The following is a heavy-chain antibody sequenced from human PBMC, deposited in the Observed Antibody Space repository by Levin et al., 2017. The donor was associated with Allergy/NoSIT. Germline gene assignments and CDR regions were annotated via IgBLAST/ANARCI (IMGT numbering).Heavy chain of an antibody. CDR3: ARGAVTTFFDY. CDR2: IYDSGST. D-gene: IGHD4-17*01. J-gene: IGHJ4*02. CDR1: GGSISSGGYY. V-gene: IGHV4-31*03. Sequence: SETLSLTCTVSGGSISSGGYYWSWLRQHPGKGLEWIGNIYDSGSTYYNPSLRSRLTTSVDTSKNHFSLRLSSVTAADTAVYYCARGAVTTFFDYWGQGTLVTVSS.